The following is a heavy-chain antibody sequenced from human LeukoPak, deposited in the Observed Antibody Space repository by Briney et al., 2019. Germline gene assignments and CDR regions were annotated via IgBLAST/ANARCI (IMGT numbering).Heavy chain of an antibody. J-gene: IGHJ5*02. V-gene: IGHV6-1*01. CDR1: EDSVSSKSAA. Sequence: SQTLSLTCAISEDSVSSKSAAWNWIRQSPSRGLEWLGRTYYRSKRYNDYAVSVASRITVIPDTSKNQFSLQLSSVTPEDTAVYYCARDRFSGDNWFDPWGQGTLVIVSS. CDR2: TYYRSKRYN. CDR3: ARDRFSGDNWFDP. D-gene: IGHD2/OR15-2a*01.